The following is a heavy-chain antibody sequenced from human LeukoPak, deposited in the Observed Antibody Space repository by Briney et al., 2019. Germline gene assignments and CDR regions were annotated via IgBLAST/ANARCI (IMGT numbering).Heavy chain of an antibody. CDR1: GFTFSGYW. CDR3: ARALWFGEAYFDS. V-gene: IGHV3-7*01. CDR2: IKQDGSEK. J-gene: IGHJ4*02. Sequence: PGGSLRLSCAASGFTFSGYWMTWVRQAPGKGLEWAANIKQDGSEKYYVDSVKGRFTISRDNAKNSLYLQMNSLRAEDTAVYYCARALWFGEAYFDSWGQGTLVTVSS. D-gene: IGHD3-10*01.